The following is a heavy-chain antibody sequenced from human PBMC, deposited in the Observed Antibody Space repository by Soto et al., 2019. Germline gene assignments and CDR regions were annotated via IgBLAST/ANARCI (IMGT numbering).Heavy chain of an antibody. CDR3: AKDRPGGSSWYIFDY. Sequence: GGSLRLSCAASGFSFDDYAMHWARQAPGKGLEWVSGISWNSGDIDYADSVKGRFTISRDNAKNSLYLQMNSLRAEDTALYYCAKDRPGGSSWYIFDYWGQGTLVTVSS. CDR1: GFSFDDYA. CDR2: ISWNSGDI. V-gene: IGHV3-9*01. J-gene: IGHJ4*02. D-gene: IGHD6-13*01.